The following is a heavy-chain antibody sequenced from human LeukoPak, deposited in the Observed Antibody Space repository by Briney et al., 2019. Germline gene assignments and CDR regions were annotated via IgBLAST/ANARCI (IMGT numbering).Heavy chain of an antibody. Sequence: GGSLRLSWAAAGFAFSHFAMHWVRQAPGKGREWVALISYEGSKKSYADSGKGRFTISRHTSKNTLWLRMNSLMTKDTSLYYCAREAHGGAIDYWRQGSLVTVSS. J-gene: IGHJ4*02. CDR3: AREAHGGAIDY. D-gene: IGHD1-26*01. CDR2: ISYEGSKK. CDR1: GFAFSHFA. V-gene: IGHV3-30-3*01.